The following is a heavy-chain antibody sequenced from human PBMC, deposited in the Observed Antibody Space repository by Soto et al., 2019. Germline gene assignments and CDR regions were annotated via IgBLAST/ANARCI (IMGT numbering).Heavy chain of an antibody. CDR3: GPLGNFGVVMGH. J-gene: IGHJ4*02. V-gene: IGHV3-74*03. D-gene: IGHD3-3*01. CDR1: GFTFTTYW. Sequence: PGGSLRLSCAASGFTFTTYWMHWVRQAPGKGLVWVSRISRDGIGTTYAESVKGRFTISRDNTKNTLYLQMNSLRDEDTAVYYCGPLGNFGVVMGHWGQGTLVTVSS. CDR2: ISRDGIGT.